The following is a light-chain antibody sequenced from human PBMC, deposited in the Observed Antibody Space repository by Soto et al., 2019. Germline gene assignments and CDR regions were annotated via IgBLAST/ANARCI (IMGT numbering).Light chain of an antibody. CDR1: KLGDKY. CDR2: QDS. CDR3: QAWDSSTAVV. J-gene: IGLJ2*01. Sequence: SSELTQPPSVSVSPGQTASITCSGDKLGDKYACWYQQKPGQSPVLVIYQDSSRPSGIPERFSGSNSGNTATLTISGTQAMDEADYYCQAWDSSTAVVFGGGTKLTVL. V-gene: IGLV3-1*01.